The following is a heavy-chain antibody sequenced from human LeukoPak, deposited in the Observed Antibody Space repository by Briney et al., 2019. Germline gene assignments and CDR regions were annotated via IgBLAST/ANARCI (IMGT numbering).Heavy chain of an antibody. CDR2: ISWGSGTI. D-gene: IGHD2/OR15-2a*01. CDR3: AAEYSTSSAAFTI. Sequence: QPGRSLRLSCAASGFNFGDYGMQWVRQVPGKGLDWVAGISWGSGTIYYADSVKGRFTISRENAKSALYLQMNGLRPDDTALYYCAAEYSTSSAAFTIWGRGTMVTVSS. J-gene: IGHJ3*02. CDR1: GFNFGDYG. V-gene: IGHV3-9*01.